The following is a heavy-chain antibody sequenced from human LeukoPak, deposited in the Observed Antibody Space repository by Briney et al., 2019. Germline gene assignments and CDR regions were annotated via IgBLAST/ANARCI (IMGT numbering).Heavy chain of an antibody. CDR2: IYYSGST. D-gene: IGHD3-3*01. J-gene: IGHJ5*02. Sequence: SETLSLTCTVSGDSITSSNYDWGWIRQPPGKGLEWIGSIYYSGSTHYNPSLKSRLTISVDTSRNQFSLKLRTVTAADTAVYYCARNITIFGVIPRGAGWFNPWGQGTLVTVSS. CDR3: ARNITIFGVIPRGAGWFNP. V-gene: IGHV4-39*01. CDR1: GDSITSSNYD.